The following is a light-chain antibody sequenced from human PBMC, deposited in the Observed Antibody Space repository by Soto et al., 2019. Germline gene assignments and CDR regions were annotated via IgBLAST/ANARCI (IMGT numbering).Light chain of an antibody. CDR2: ATS. CDR1: ESVNSNF. CDR3: QHYGSSLIFT. Sequence: EIVLTQSPGTLSLSPGERATLSCRASESVNSNFLAWYQQKPGQGPRLLIYATSGRATGIPDRFSGGGSGTDFTLTISRLEPEDFAVYYCQHYGSSLIFTFGPGTKVESK. J-gene: IGKJ3*01. V-gene: IGKV3-20*01.